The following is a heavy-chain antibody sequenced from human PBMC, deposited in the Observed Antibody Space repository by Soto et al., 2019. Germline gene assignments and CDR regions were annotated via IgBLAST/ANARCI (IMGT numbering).Heavy chain of an antibody. Sequence: EVQLVESGGGLVQPGRSLRLSCAASGFTFDDYAMHWVRQAPGKGLEWVSGISWNSGSIGYADSVKGRFTISRDNAKNSLYLHMNSLRAEDTALYYCAKDHQVLGFDPWGQGTLVTVSS. D-gene: IGHD1-1*01. CDR1: GFTFDDYA. J-gene: IGHJ5*02. CDR3: AKDHQVLGFDP. V-gene: IGHV3-9*01. CDR2: ISWNSGSI.